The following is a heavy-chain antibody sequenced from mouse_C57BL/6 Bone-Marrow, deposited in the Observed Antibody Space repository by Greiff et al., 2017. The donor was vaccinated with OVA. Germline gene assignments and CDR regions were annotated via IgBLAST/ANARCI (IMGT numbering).Heavy chain of an antibody. Sequence: EVMLVESGGGLVQPGGSMKLSCVASGFTFSNYWMNWVRQSPEKGLEWVAQIRFKSDNYATHYAESVKGRLTISRDQSKSRVYLQINNLRAEDTGIYYCTKDYYGSSGYFDVWGTGTTVTVSS. V-gene: IGHV6-3*01. CDR2: IRFKSDNYAT. CDR3: TKDYYGSSGYFDV. J-gene: IGHJ1*03. D-gene: IGHD1-1*01. CDR1: GFTFSNYW.